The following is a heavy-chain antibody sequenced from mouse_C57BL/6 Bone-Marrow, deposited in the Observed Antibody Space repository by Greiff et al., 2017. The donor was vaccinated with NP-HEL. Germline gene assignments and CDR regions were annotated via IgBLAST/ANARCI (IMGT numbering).Heavy chain of an antibody. CDR2: IYPRSGNT. CDR3: ARTVNYDAMDY. CDR1: GYTFTSYG. J-gene: IGHJ4*01. Sequence: VQLQQSGAELARPGASVKLSCKASGYTFTSYGISWVKQRTGQGLEWIGEIYPRSGNTYYNEKFKDKATLTADKSSSTAYMELRSLTSEDSAVYFCARTVNYDAMDYWGQGTSVTVSS. V-gene: IGHV1-81*01.